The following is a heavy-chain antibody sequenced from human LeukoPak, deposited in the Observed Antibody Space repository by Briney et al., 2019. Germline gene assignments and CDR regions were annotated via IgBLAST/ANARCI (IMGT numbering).Heavy chain of an antibody. Sequence: LETLSLTCTVAGGSISIDYCSWIWQPPGKGLEWIGYIYYSGSTNYNPSLKSRVTISVDTSKNQFSLKLSSVTAADTAVNFCAERGRYYDSGSYYAYRVGYLDYWGQGTLVTVSS. D-gene: IGHD3-10*01. CDR3: AERGRYYDSGSYYAYRVGYLDY. V-gene: IGHV4-59*08. CDR1: GGSISIDY. J-gene: IGHJ4*02. CDR2: IYYSGST.